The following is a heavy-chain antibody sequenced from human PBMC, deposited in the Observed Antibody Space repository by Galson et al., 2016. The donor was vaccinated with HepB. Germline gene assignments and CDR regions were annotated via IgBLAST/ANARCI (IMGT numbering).Heavy chain of an antibody. CDR2: IYPGDSDT. V-gene: IGHV5-51*01. CDR1: GYNFTTTYW. Sequence: GAEVKKPGESLKISCKASGYNFTTTYWITWVRQMPGKVLEWMGMIYPGDSDTRYSPPFQGQVIISVDKSISTAYLQWSSLKASDTAMYYCARPLQNSYGLDYWGQGTLVTVSS. J-gene: IGHJ4*02. D-gene: IGHD5-18*01. CDR3: ARPLQNSYGLDY.